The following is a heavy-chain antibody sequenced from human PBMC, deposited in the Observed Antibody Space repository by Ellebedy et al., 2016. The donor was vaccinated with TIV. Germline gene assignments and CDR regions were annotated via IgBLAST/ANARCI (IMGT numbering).Heavy chain of an antibody. V-gene: IGHV3-23*01. CDR1: GFTFSRTA. CDR2: ISGSGVTT. CDR3: AWQREGYNFHYFDS. D-gene: IGHD5-24*01. Sequence: GESLKISXAASGFTFSRTAMSWVRQAPGKGLEWVSVISGSGVTTDYADSVKGRFTISRDNSKNTLILQMNSLRAEDTAEYYCAWQREGYNFHYFDSWGQGTLVTVSS. J-gene: IGHJ4*02.